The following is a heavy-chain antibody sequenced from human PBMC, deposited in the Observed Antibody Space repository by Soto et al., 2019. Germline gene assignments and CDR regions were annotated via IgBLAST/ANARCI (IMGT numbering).Heavy chain of an antibody. CDR1: GYTLTELS. CDR2: FDPEDGET. D-gene: IGHD4-17*01. CDR3: AAEIDDYADFNH. V-gene: IGHV1-24*01. J-gene: IGHJ5*02. Sequence: GASVKVSCKVSGYTLTELSMHWVRQATGKGPEWMGGFDPEDGETIYAQNFQDRVTITRDMSTSTSYMELSSLTSEDTAVYFCAAEIDDYADFNHWGQGTPVTVSS.